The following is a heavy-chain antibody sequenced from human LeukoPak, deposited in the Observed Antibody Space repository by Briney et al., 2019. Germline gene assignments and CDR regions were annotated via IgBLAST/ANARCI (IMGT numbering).Heavy chain of an antibody. V-gene: IGHV4-59*01. CDR3: ARVSGYDWESFYDY. J-gene: IGHJ4*02. D-gene: IGHD5-12*01. CDR2: IYYSGST. CDR1: GGSISSYY. Sequence: PSETLSLTCTVSGGSISSYYWSWIRQPPGKGLEWIGYIYYSGSTNYNPSLKSRVTISVDTSKNQFSLKLSSVTAADTAVYYCARVSGYDWESFYDYWGQGALVTVSS.